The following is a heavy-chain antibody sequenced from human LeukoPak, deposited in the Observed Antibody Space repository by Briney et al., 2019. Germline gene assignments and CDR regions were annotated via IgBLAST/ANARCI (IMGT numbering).Heavy chain of an antibody. Sequence: GGSLRLSCAASGFTFSSYSMNWVRQAPGKGLDWVSSISSSSSYIYYADSVKGRFTISRDNAKNSLYLQMNSLRAEDTAVYYCARDYYPRGLRFDHWGQGTLVTVFS. CDR1: GFTFSSYS. CDR3: ARDYYPRGLRFDH. D-gene: IGHD1-26*01. V-gene: IGHV3-21*01. CDR2: ISSSSSYI. J-gene: IGHJ4*02.